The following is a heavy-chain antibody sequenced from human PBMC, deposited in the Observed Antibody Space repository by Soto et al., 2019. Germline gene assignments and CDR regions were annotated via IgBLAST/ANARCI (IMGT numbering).Heavy chain of an antibody. Sequence: PWWSLRLSCAASGFTFSSYAMSWVRQPPGKGLEWIGSIYYSGSTYYNPSLKSRVTISVDTSKNQFSLKLSSVTAADTAVYYCARLRDFWSGYYYYGMDVWGQGTTVTVS. CDR1: GFTFSSYA. V-gene: IGHV4-39*01. CDR2: IYYSGST. CDR3: ARLRDFWSGYYYYGMDV. J-gene: IGHJ6*02. D-gene: IGHD3-3*01.